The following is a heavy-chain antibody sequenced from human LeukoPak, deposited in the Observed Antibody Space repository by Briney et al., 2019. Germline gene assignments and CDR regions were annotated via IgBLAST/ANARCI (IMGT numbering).Heavy chain of an antibody. CDR1: GFTYSNYW. V-gene: IGHV3-7*05. D-gene: IGHD5-24*01. Sequence: GGSLRPSCAASGFTYSNYWMIWVRQAPGKGLEWVGNIKQDGSEKRYADSVRGRFSISRDNAQTSLYLQMNSLRAEDTAVYYCARASDPWLQLTWGTGTLVTVSS. J-gene: IGHJ5*02. CDR2: IKQDGSEK. CDR3: ARASDPWLQLT.